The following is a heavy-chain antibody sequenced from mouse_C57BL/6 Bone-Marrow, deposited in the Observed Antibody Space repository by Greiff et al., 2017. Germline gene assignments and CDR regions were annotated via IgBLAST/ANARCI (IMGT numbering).Heavy chain of an antibody. Sequence: EVQLQESGPGLAKPSQTLSLTCSVTGYSITSDYWTWIRKFPGNKLEYMGYISYSGSTYYTPSLKSRISITRDTSKNQYYLQLNSVTTEDTATYYCARYGRLPMDYWGQGTSVTVSS. CDR3: ARYGRLPMDY. CDR2: ISYSGST. D-gene: IGHD3-2*02. J-gene: IGHJ4*01. V-gene: IGHV3-8*01. CDR1: GYSITSDY.